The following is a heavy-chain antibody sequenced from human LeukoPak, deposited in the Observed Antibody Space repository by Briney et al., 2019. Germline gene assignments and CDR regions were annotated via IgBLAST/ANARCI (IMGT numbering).Heavy chain of an antibody. J-gene: IGHJ1*01. CDR2: ISWNSGTI. D-gene: IGHD6-19*01. CDR1: GFTFDNYA. Sequence: GRSLRLSCAASGFTFDNYAMNWVRQVPGKGLEWISLISWNSGTIGYADSVKGRFTISRDNANNFLYLQTNSLRAEDTALYYCARAYKDRSLAGKKEFFQHWGQGTLVTVSS. V-gene: IGHV3-9*01. CDR3: ARAYKDRSLAGKKEFFQH.